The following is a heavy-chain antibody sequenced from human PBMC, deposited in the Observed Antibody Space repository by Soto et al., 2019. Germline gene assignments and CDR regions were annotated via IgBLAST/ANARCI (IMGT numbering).Heavy chain of an antibody. Sequence: SQTLSLTCAITGDSVSSNSAGWSWVRQSPSRGLEWLGRTYYRSKWYYEYAVSVRGRITIIPDTSKNQYSLQLNSVTPEDTAVYFCARGEQYSGRIFDYWGQGTLVT. CDR3: ARGEQYSGRIFDY. CDR2: TYYRSKWYY. D-gene: IGHD1-26*01. CDR1: GDSVSSNSAG. V-gene: IGHV6-1*01. J-gene: IGHJ4*01.